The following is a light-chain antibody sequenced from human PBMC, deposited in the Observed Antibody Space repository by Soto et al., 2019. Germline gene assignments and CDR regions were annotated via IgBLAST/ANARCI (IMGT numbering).Light chain of an antibody. CDR1: QSVSTN. V-gene: IGKV3-15*01. J-gene: IGKJ4*01. CDR2: GAS. Sequence: EIVLTQSPATLSLSPGERATLSCRASQSVSTNLAWYQQKPGQAPRLLIYGASTRATGIPARFSGSGSGTEFTLTINSLQSADVAVYYCQQYNDWPLTFGGGTKVDIK. CDR3: QQYNDWPLT.